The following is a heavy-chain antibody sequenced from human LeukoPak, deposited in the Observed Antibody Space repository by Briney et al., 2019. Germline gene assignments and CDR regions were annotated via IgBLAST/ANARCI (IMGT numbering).Heavy chain of an antibody. CDR3: ARADYYDSRGYYSILEYYFDY. Sequence: PGGSLRLSCAASGFTFSSYAMHWVRQAPGKGLEWVANIKQDGSEKYYVDSVKGRFTISRDNAKNSLYLQMNSLRAEDTAVYYCARADYYDSRGYYSILEYYFDYWGQGTLVTVSS. J-gene: IGHJ4*02. CDR1: GFTFSSYA. CDR2: IKQDGSEK. V-gene: IGHV3-7*01. D-gene: IGHD3-22*01.